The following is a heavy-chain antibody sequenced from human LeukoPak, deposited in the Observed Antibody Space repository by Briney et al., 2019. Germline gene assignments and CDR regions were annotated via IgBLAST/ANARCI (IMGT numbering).Heavy chain of an antibody. CDR3: ERQQGTTPITN. V-gene: IGHV4-34*01. J-gene: IGHJ4*02. CDR2: INHSGST. D-gene: IGHD4-17*01. Sequence: SETLSLTCAVYGGSFSGYYWSWIRQPPGKGLEWIGEINHSGSTNYNPSLKSRVTISVDTSKNQFSLKLSSVTAADTAVYYCERQQGTTPITNWGQGTLVTVSS. CDR1: GGSFSGYY.